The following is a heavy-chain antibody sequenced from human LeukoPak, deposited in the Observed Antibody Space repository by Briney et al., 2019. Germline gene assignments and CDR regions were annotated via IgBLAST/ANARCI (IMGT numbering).Heavy chain of an antibody. CDR1: GCTFSSYA. J-gene: IGHJ4*02. CDR2: IIPIFGTA. CDR3: ATLSDYYDSSGYYSQFDY. Sequence: SVKVSCKASGCTFSSYAISWVRQAPGQGLEWMGRIIPIFGTANYAQKFQGRVPVTAEKSTSTAYMELSSLGSEDTAVYYCATLSDYYDSSGYYSQFDYWGQGNVVTVSS. D-gene: IGHD3-22*01. V-gene: IGHV1-69*06.